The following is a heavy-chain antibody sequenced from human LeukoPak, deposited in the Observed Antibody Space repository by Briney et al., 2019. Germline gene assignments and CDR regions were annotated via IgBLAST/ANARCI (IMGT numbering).Heavy chain of an antibody. CDR2: INHSGST. J-gene: IGHJ5*02. CDR1: GGSFSGYY. V-gene: IGHV4-34*01. CDR3: ARGSLSQYSSGWYSRFDP. Sequence: SETLSLTCAVYGGSFSGYYWSWIRQPPGKGLEWIGEINHSGSTNYNPSLESRVPILVRTSKNQFSPKLSSVTAADTAVYYCARGSLSQYSSGWYSRFDPWGQGTLVTVSS. D-gene: IGHD6-19*01.